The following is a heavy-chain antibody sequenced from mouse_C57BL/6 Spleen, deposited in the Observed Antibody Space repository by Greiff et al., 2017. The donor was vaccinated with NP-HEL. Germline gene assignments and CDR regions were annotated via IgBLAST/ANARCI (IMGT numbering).Heavy chain of an antibody. CDR2: ISDGGSYT. D-gene: IGHD2-2*01. Sequence: EVQGVESGGGLVKPGGSLKLSCAASGFTFSSYAMSWVRQTPEKRLEWVATISDGGSYTYYPDNVKGRFTISRDNAKNNLYLQMSHLKSEDTAMYYCARDGYPWGQGTLVTVSA. J-gene: IGHJ3*01. CDR3: ARDGYP. CDR1: GFTFSSYA. V-gene: IGHV5-4*01.